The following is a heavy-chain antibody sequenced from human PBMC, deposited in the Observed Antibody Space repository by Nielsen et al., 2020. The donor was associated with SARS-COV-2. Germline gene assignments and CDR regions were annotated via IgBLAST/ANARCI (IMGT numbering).Heavy chain of an antibody. CDR3: AKDGAPLLWFGELLNYFDY. Sequence: GESLKISCAASGFTFSSYAMSWVRQAQGKGLEWVSAISGSGGSTYYADSVKGRFTISRDNSKNTLYLQMNSLRAEDTAVYYCAKDGAPLLWFGELLNYFDYWGQGTLVTVSS. CDR2: ISGSGGST. CDR1: GFTFSSYA. V-gene: IGHV3-23*01. J-gene: IGHJ4*02. D-gene: IGHD3-10*01.